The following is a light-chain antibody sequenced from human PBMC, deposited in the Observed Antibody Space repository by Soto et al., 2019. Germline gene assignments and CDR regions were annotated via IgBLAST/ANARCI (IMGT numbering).Light chain of an antibody. Sequence: DIQMTQSPSSLSASVGDRVTITCRASQTISNSLNWYQQRPGKAPNLLIYASSRLQSGAPPRFSGSGSGTDFTLTINSLQPEDFATYYCQQTDSIPITVGQGTRLEIK. CDR1: QTISNS. J-gene: IGKJ5*01. CDR3: QQTDSIPIT. V-gene: IGKV1-39*01. CDR2: ASS.